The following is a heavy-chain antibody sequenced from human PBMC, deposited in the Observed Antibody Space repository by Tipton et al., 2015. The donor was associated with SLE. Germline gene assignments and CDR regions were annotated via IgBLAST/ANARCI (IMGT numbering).Heavy chain of an antibody. J-gene: IGHJ4*02. D-gene: IGHD5-24*01. V-gene: IGHV3-30*04. CDR1: DFDFTNYA. Sequence: SLRLSCVGYDFDFTNYAVHWVRQAPGKGLEWVSVVSHDGKNEYSADSVKGRFSTSRDNSRNTLYLQMNSLRSEDTAVYFCARCDESNWRYFDYWGQGTPVVVSS. CDR3: ARCDESNWRYFDY. CDR2: VSHDGKNE.